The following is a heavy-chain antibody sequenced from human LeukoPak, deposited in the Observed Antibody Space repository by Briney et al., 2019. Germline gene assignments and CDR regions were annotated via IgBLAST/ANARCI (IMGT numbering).Heavy chain of an antibody. D-gene: IGHD2-2*01. CDR2: IYTRGST. Sequence: PSETLSLTCTVSGDSISSGNYYWSWIRQPAGKGLEWIGRIYTRGSTDYNPSLKSRVTISVDTSKNQFSLKLSSVTAADTAVYYCARGEKVPFTRGVSHWFDPWGQGTLVTVSS. CDR3: ARGEKVPFTRGVSHWFDP. J-gene: IGHJ5*02. V-gene: IGHV4-61*02. CDR1: GDSISSGNYY.